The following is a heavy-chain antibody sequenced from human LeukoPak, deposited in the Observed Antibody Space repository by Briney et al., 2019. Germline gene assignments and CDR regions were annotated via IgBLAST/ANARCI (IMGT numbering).Heavy chain of an antibody. CDR3: ARAVPAYYYYGMDV. CDR2: INHSGST. CDR1: GGSFGGYY. D-gene: IGHD2-2*01. V-gene: IGHV4-34*01. J-gene: IGHJ6*02. Sequence: SETLSLTCAVYGGSFGGYYWSWIRQPPGKGLEWIGEINHSGSTNYNPSLKSRVTISVDTSKNQFSLKLSSVTAADTAVYYCARAVPAYYYYGMDVWGQGTTVTVSS.